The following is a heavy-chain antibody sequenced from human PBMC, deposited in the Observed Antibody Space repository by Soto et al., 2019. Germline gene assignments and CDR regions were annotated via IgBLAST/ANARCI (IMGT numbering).Heavy chain of an antibody. CDR3: ARGGDGYNFGAVY. D-gene: IGHD2-21*01. J-gene: IGHJ4*02. V-gene: IGHV3-23*01. CDR2: FSGISSST. CDR1: GFTFSRYA. Sequence: PGGSLRLSCAASGFTFSRYAMTWIRQAPGKGLEWVSTFSGISSSTYYADSVKGRFTISRDNSKNTLYLQMNSLRAEDTAVYYCARGGDGYNFGAVYWGQGTPVTVSS.